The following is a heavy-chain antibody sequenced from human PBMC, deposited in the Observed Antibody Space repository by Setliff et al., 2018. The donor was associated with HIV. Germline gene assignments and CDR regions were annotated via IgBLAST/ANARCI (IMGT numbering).Heavy chain of an antibody. CDR3: ASSDRSVWGFDI. CDR1: GASFSGSF. J-gene: IGHJ3*02. D-gene: IGHD3-16*01. V-gene: IGHV4-34*01. Sequence: PSETLSLTCAVYGASFSGSFWSWIRQSPGKGLEWIGQISHTGNTNYNPSLKSRVSISIDTSNNQFTLKLSSVTAADTAVYYCASSDRSVWGFDIWGQGTLVTVSS. CDR2: ISHTGNT.